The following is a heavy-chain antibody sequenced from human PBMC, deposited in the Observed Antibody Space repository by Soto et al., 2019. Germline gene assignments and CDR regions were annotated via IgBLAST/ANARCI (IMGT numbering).Heavy chain of an antibody. CDR2: INHYGST. Sequence: SETLSLTCAVYGGSFSGYYWSWIRQPPGKGLEWIGEINHYGSTNYNPSLKSRVTISVDTSKNQFSLKLNSVTAADTAVYYCLRVVEAATRHTDSDSWGQGILVTVSS. CDR3: LRVVEAATRHTDSDS. V-gene: IGHV4-34*01. J-gene: IGHJ4*02. D-gene: IGHD2-15*01. CDR1: GGSFSGYY.